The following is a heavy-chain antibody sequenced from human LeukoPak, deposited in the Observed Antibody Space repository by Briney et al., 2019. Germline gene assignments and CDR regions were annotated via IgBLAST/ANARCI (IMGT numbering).Heavy chain of an antibody. D-gene: IGHD6-19*01. V-gene: IGHV4-34*01. CDR3: ARRRAVAGTWYFDL. J-gene: IGHJ2*01. CDR2: INHSGRT. CDR1: GGSFSAYY. Sequence: PSETLSLTCAVYGGSFSAYYWSWIRQPPGKGLEWIGEINHSGRTNYNPSLKSRVTISVDTSKNQFSLKLSSVTAADTAVYYCARRRAVAGTWYFDLWGRGTLVTVSS.